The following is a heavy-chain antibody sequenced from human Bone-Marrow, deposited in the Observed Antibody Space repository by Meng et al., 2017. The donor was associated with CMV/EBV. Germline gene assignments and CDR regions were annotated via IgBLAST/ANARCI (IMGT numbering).Heavy chain of an antibody. CDR1: RFTFSNSW. J-gene: IGHJ6*02. CDR3: ARPQNYDFWSGYRPYYYYGMDV. Sequence: GGSLRLSCAASRFTFSNSWMHRVRQAPGKGLEWVSSISSSSSYIYYADSVKGRFTISRDNAKNSLYLQMNSLRAEDTAVYYCARPQNYDFWSGYRPYYYYGMDVWGQGTTVTVSS. CDR2: ISSSSSYI. D-gene: IGHD3-3*01. V-gene: IGHV3-21*01.